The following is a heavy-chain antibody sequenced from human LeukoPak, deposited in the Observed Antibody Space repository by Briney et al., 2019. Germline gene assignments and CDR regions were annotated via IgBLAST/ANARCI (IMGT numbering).Heavy chain of an antibody. D-gene: IGHD3-10*01. CDR2: ISYDGSNQ. V-gene: IGHV3-30*01. J-gene: IGHJ4*02. Sequence: PGRSLRLSCAASGFTFSNYAMHLLRQAPGEGLEGLAVISYDGSNQHYPDPVKGRFTISRHNSKPTLSLQMNSLRAEDTGVYHCANSADRGHGGFFLDYWGQGTLVTVSS. CDR1: GFTFSNYA. CDR3: ANSADRGHGGFFLDY.